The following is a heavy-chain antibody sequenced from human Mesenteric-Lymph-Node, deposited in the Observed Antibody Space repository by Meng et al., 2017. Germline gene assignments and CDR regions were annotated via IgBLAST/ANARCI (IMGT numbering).Heavy chain of an antibody. V-gene: IGHV6-1*02. J-gene: IGHJ4*02. CDR1: GDMFSRNSAA. CDR2: TYYRSKYYN. Sequence: QIKHSGPGLVKPPQTSSLSWYTPGDMFSRNSAAWNWIRQSPSRGIEWLGRTYYRSKYYNDYALSVKSRITINPDTSKNQFSLQLNSVTPEDTAIYYCARDWGDVRGGFDFWGQGTLVTVSS. D-gene: IGHD3-10*02. CDR3: ARDWGDVRGGFDF.